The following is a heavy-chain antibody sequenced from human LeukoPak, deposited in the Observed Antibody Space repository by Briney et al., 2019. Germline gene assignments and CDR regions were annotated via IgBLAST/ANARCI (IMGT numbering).Heavy chain of an antibody. V-gene: IGHV4-4*07. J-gene: IGHJ3*02. Sequence: SGTLSLTCTVSGGSISSYYWSWIRQPAGKGLEWIGRIYTSGSTNYNPSLKSRVTMSVDTSKNQFSLKLSSVTAADTAVYYCARDLTGTTSVAFDIWGQGTMVTVSS. CDR1: GGSISSYY. CDR2: IYTSGST. CDR3: ARDLTGTTSVAFDI. D-gene: IGHD1-7*01.